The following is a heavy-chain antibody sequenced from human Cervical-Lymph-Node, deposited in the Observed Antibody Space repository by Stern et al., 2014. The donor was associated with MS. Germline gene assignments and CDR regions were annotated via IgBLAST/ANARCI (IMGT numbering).Heavy chain of an antibody. CDR1: GFTFSSSG. J-gene: IGHJ1*01. V-gene: IGHV3-33*01. CDR3: AREGGNTAEYFQH. CDR2: IWYDGSNT. Sequence: QVHLVESGGGVVQPGRSLRLSCAASGFTFSSSGMHWVRQAPGKGLEWLAIIWYDGSNTYYADSVKGRFTISRDNSKNTLYLQMNSLRAEDTAVYYCAREGGNTAEYFQHWGQGTLVTVSS. D-gene: IGHD4-23*01.